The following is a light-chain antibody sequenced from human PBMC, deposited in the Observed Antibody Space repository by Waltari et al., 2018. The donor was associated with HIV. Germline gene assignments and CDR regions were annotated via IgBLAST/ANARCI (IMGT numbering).Light chain of an antibody. J-gene: IGKJ1*01. CDR3: QQYNNWPWA. CDR1: QSVSSK. V-gene: IGKV3-15*01. Sequence: EIVMTQSPATLSVSTGERATLSCRASQSVSSKLAWYQQKPGQAPRLLIYGASTRATGIPARFSGSGSGTEFTLTISSLQSEDFAVYYCQQYNNWPWAFGQGTKVEIK. CDR2: GAS.